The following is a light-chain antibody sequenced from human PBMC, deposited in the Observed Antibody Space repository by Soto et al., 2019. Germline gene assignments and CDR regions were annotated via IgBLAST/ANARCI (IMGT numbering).Light chain of an antibody. CDR2: GAS. V-gene: IGKV3-15*01. J-gene: IGKJ1*01. Sequence: EIVMTQSPATLSVSPGERVTLSCRASQSVSSNLAWYQQKPGQAPRLLIYGASTRATGIPARFSGSGSGTEFTLTISSLQSEDFAVYYCQQYNYWPRTFGQGTKVEIK. CDR3: QQYNYWPRT. CDR1: QSVSSN.